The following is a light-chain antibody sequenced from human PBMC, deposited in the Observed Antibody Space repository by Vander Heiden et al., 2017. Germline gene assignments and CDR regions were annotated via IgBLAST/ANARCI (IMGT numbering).Light chain of an antibody. V-gene: IGKV1-39*01. Sequence: DIQMTQSPSSLSASVGDRVPITCRARQSISRYLNVYQHKPGKAPKLLIYGASSLQTGVPSRFSGSGSGTDFTLTVASLQPEDFATYYCLHTYTAPRTFGQGTKVEIK. CDR1: QSISRY. J-gene: IGKJ1*01. CDR2: GAS. CDR3: LHTYTAPRT.